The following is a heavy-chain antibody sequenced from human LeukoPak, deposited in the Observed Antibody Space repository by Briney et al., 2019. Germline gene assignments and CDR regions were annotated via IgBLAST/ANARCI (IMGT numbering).Heavy chain of an antibody. V-gene: IGHV4-59*08. J-gene: IGHJ4*02. CDR2: IYYSGST. Sequence: PSETLSLTCTVSGGSISSYYWSWIRQPPGKGLEWIGYIYYSGSTNYNPSLKSRVTISVDTSKNQFSLKLSSVTAADTAVYYCARHSTSSSWRNSSVPLYYFDYWGQGTLVTVSS. CDR3: ARHSTSSSWRNSSVPLYYFDY. D-gene: IGHD6-13*01. CDR1: GGSISSYY.